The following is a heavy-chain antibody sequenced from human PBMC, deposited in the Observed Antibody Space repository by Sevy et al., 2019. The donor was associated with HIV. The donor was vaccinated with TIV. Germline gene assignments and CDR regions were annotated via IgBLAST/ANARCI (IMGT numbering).Heavy chain of an antibody. Sequence: GGSLRLSCAAYGFTFSSYWMHWVRQAPGKGLVWVSRINSDGSSTSYADSVKGRFTISRDNAKNTLYLQMNSLRAEDTAVYYCARDPLGYCTNGVCYRSGFFDYWGQGTLVTVSS. V-gene: IGHV3-74*01. J-gene: IGHJ4*02. CDR3: ARDPLGYCTNGVCYRSGFFDY. CDR1: GFTFSSYW. D-gene: IGHD2-8*01. CDR2: INSDGSST.